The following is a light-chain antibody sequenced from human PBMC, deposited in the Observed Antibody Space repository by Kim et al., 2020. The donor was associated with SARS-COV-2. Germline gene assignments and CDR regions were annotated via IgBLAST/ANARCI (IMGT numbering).Light chain of an antibody. CDR2: GAS. J-gene: IGKJ4*01. Sequence: APGERATHSCRASQSVSSSYLAGYQQKPGQAPRLLIYGASSRATGIPNRCSGSGSGTDFTLTISRLEPEDFAVYYCQQYGSSPLTFGGGTKVDIK. CDR3: QQYGSSPLT. CDR1: QSVSSSY. V-gene: IGKV3-20*01.